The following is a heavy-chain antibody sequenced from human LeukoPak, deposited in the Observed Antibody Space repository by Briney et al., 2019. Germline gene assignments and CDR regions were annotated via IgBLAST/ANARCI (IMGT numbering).Heavy chain of an antibody. J-gene: IGHJ4*02. CDR1: GYSINNGYY. D-gene: IGHD3-3*01. V-gene: IGHV4-38-2*02. CDR3: AREIFGARAFEY. Sequence: SETLSLTCTVSGYSINNGYYWGWIRQPPGKGLEWIGSIYHSGSTYYKPSLKSRVTISVDTSKNHFSLELTSVTAADTALYFCAREIFGARAFEYWGQGILVTVSS. CDR2: IYHSGST.